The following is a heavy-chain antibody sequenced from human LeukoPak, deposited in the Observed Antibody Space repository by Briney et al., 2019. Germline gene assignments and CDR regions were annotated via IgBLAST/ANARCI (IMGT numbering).Heavy chain of an antibody. CDR2: IYYSGST. CDR1: GGSISSYY. V-gene: IGHV4-59*01. Sequence: SETLSLTCTVSGGSISSYYWSWIRQPPGKGLEWIGYIYYSGSTNYNPSLKSRVTISVDTSKNQFSLKLSSVTAADTAVYYCARGESMEYYGMDVWGQGTTVTVSS. J-gene: IGHJ6*02. D-gene: IGHD3-3*01. CDR3: ARGESMEYYGMDV.